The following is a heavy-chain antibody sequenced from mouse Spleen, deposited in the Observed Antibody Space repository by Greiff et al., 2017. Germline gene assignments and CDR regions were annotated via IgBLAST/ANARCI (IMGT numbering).Heavy chain of an antibody. CDR2: ISSGGGST. CDR1: GFAFSSYD. Sequence: EVKLVESGGGLVKPGGSLKLSCAASGFAFSSYDMSWVRQTPEKRLEWVAYISSGGGSTYYPDTVKGRFTISRDNARNTLYLQMSSLRSEDTALYYCARRREGNYLDYWGQGTTLTVSS. CDR3: ARRREGNYLDY. V-gene: IGHV5-12-1*01. J-gene: IGHJ2*01.